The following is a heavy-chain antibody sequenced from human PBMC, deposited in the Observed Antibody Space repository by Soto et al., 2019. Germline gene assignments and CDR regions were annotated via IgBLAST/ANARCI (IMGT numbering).Heavy chain of an antibody. CDR3: ARDSGSTSCYDY. CDR1: GFTFSYDY. CDR2: ISSSGSTI. Sequence: GGSLRSSLAASGFTFSYDYMSWIRQAPGKGLEWVSYISSSGSTIYYAYSVKGRFTISRDHAKNSLYLQMNSLRAEETAVYYCARDSGSTSCYDYWGQGT. D-gene: IGHD2-2*01. J-gene: IGHJ4*02. V-gene: IGHV3-11*01.